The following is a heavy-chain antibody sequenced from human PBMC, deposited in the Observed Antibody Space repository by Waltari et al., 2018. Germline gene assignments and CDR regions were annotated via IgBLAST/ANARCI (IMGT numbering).Heavy chain of an antibody. CDR3: AAGLGYCTNGVCYPPFDYGMDV. J-gene: IGHJ6*02. CDR1: GFTFTSSA. V-gene: IGHV1-58*01. Sequence: QMQLVQSGPEVKKPGTSVKVSCKASGFTFTSSAVQWVRQARGQRLAWIGWIVVGSGNTNYAQKFQERVTITRDMSTSTAYMELSSLRSEDTAVYYCAAGLGYCTNGVCYPPFDYGMDVWGQGTTVTVSS. CDR2: IVVGSGNT. D-gene: IGHD2-8*01.